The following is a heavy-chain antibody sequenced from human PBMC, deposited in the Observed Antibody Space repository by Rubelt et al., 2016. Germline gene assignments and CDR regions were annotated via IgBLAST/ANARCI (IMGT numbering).Heavy chain of an antibody. D-gene: IGHD1-14*01. CDR1: GFTFSTYA. V-gene: IGHV3-23*01. CDR2: ISGSGGSI. Sequence: SLRLSCAASGFTFSTYAMGWVRQAPGKGLAWVSAISGSGGSIYYADSVKGRFTISRDNSKNMLYLQMNSLRAEDTAVYYCARGGAAGEAFDIWGQGTMVTVSS. CDR3: ARGGAAGEAFDI. J-gene: IGHJ3*02.